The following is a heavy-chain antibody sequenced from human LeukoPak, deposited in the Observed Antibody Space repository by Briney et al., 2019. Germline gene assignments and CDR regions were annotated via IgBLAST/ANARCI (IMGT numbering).Heavy chain of an antibody. D-gene: IGHD4-11*01. CDR3: ARRTNTVTTYWFDP. J-gene: IGHJ5*02. CDR1: GGSISSGGYY. CDR2: IYYSGST. V-gene: IGHV4-31*03. Sequence: PSQTLSLTCTVSGGSISSGGYYWSWIRQHPGKGLEWIGYIYYSGSTYYNPSLKSRVTISVDMSKNQFSLKLSSVTAADTAVYYCARRTNTVTTYWFDPWGQGTLVTVSS.